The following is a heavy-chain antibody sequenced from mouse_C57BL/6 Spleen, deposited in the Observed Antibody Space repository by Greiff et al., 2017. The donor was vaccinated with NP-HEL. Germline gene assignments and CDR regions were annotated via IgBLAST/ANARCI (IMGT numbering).Heavy chain of an antibody. V-gene: IGHV1-69*01. Sequence: VQLQQPGAELVMPGASVKLSCKASGYTFTSYWMHWVKQRPGQGLEWIGEIDPSDSYTNYNQKFKGKSTLTVDKSSSTAYMQLSSLTSEDSAVYYCARGYGSSYVPFAYWGQGTLVTVSA. J-gene: IGHJ3*01. CDR2: IDPSDSYT. CDR3: ARGYGSSYVPFAY. CDR1: GYTFTSYW. D-gene: IGHD1-1*01.